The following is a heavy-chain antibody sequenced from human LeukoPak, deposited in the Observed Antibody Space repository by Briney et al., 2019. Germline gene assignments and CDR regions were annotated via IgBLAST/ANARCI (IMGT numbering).Heavy chain of an antibody. Sequence: KPSETLSLTCAVYGGSFSGYYWSWIRQPPGKGLEWIGYIYYSGSTNYNPSLKSRVTISVDTSKNQFSLKLSSVTAADTAVYYCMSRGYWGQGTLVTVSS. D-gene: IGHD5/OR15-5a*01. CDR2: IYYSGST. CDR1: GGSFSGYY. J-gene: IGHJ4*02. CDR3: MSRGY. V-gene: IGHV4-59*01.